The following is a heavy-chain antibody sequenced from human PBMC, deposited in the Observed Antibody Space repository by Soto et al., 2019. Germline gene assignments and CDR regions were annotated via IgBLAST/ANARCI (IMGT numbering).Heavy chain of an antibody. CDR2: IYYSWRP. Sequence: QVQLQESGPGLVKPSQTLSLTCTVSGGSISSGGYSWSLIRQHPGKGLEWIGYIYYSWRPFYNPSLNSRVTISVDPSQNQFSMKLSSVTAADPAIFYCARGIDYWGQGTLVTVSS. CDR1: GGSISSGGYS. V-gene: IGHV4-31*03. J-gene: IGHJ4*02. CDR3: ARGIDY.